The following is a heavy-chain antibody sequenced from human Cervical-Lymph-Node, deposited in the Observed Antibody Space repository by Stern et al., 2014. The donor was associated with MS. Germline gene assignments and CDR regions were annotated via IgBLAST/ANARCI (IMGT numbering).Heavy chain of an antibody. V-gene: IGHV1-69*06. CDR3: ARDNDDNGMDV. Sequence: VQLVESEAEVKNPGSSVKVACMASGGTFSNYGVSWVRQAPGQGLDWMGGTIPIFGTTHYAQKFQGRVAITADNSMSTVYMELTGLTSADTAVYYCARDNDDNGMDVWGQGTTVTVSS. CDR1: GGTFSNYG. J-gene: IGHJ6*02. CDR2: TIPIFGTT. D-gene: IGHD1-1*01.